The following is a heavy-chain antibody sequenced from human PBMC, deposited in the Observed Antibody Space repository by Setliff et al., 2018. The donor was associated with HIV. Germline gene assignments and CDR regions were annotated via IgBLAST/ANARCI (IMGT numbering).Heavy chain of an antibody. CDR3: ARENYDILTGYYDY. Sequence: LRLSCAASGFIFSSYAMDWVRQAPGKGLEWVAVISYDGSKKYYADSVKCRFTISRDNSKNTLYLQMNSLRAEDTAVYYCARENYDILTGYYDYWGQGALVTVSS. D-gene: IGHD3-9*01. J-gene: IGHJ4*02. CDR1: GFIFSSYA. CDR2: ISYDGSKK. V-gene: IGHV3-30*04.